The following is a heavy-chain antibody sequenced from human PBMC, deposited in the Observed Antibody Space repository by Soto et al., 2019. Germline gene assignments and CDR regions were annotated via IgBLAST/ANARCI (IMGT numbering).Heavy chain of an antibody. Sequence: ASVKVYCKASGNTFTKFGVTWVRQAPGQGLEWMGWISAYTDDPNYAQKFQGRVTMTIDTSTSTAYLDLRSLTSDDTAVYYCARVIPGAEAWFDPWGQGTLVTGSS. J-gene: IGHJ5*02. V-gene: IGHV1-18*01. CDR3: ARVIPGAEAWFDP. CDR1: GNTFTKFG. CDR2: ISAYTDDP. D-gene: IGHD2-2*01.